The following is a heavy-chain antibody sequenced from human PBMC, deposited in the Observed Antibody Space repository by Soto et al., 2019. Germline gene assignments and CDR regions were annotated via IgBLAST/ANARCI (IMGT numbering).Heavy chain of an antibody. J-gene: IGHJ4*02. CDR3: ARGHVDY. Sequence: GGSLRLSCASSGFTFSDYSMNWVRQPPGKGLEWISYISPSSNTIYYADSVKGRFTISRDNAKNSLYLQIHSLRADDTAVYYCARGHVDYWGQGTLVTVSS. CDR2: ISPSSNTI. CDR1: GFTFSDYS. V-gene: IGHV3-48*01.